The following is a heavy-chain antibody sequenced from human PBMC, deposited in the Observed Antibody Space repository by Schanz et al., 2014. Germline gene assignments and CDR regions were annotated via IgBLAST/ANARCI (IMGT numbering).Heavy chain of an antibody. CDR2: INPNSGGT. CDR3: ARDSDVSKYNLFDS. J-gene: IGHJ5*01. CDR1: GYTFTSYA. Sequence: QVHLVQSGSELKKPGASVKVSCKASGYTFTSYAMNWVRQAPGQGLEWMGRINPNSGGTNYAQKFQGRVTMTRDTSISTVYMELTRLTFDDTAIYYCARDSDVSKYNLFDSWGQGTLVTVSS. V-gene: IGHV1-2*06.